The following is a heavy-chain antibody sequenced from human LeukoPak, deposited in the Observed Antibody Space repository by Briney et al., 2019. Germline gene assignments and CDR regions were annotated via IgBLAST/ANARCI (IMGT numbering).Heavy chain of an antibody. J-gene: IGHJ4*02. V-gene: IGHV4-59*01. CDR2: IYYSGST. CDR3: AGSYAKVGATLFDY. D-gene: IGHD1-26*01. Sequence: SETLSLTCTVSGGSLSSYYWSWIRQPPGKGLGWIGYIYYSGSTNYNPSLKSRVTISVDTSKNQFSLKLSSVTAADTAVYYCAGSYAKVGATLFDYWGQGTLVTVSS. CDR1: GGSLSSYY.